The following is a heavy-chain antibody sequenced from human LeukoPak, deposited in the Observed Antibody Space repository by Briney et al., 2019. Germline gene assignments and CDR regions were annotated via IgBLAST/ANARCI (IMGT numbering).Heavy chain of an antibody. J-gene: IGHJ4*02. CDR1: GFTFSNYA. V-gene: IGHV3-23*01. CDR3: AKDSLYSSGWPSSSFDY. Sequence: GGSLRLSCAASGFTFSNYAMYWVRQPPGKGLEWVSGISGSGGSTYYADAVKGRFTISRDNSETTIYLQMNSLRAEDTAIFYCAKDSLYSSGWPSSSFDYWGQGVLVTVSS. D-gene: IGHD6-19*01. CDR2: ISGSGGST.